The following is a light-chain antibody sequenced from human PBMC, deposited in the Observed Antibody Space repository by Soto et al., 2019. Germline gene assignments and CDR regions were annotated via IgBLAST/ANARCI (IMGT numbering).Light chain of an antibody. J-gene: IGKJ2*01. V-gene: IGKV2-30*01. CDR3: FQGTHWPYT. Sequence: DVVLTQSPLSLPVTLGQPASISCRSSQSLLYSDGTTYLNWFHQRPGQSPRRLVYQVFKRDSGVPDRFSGSGSGTDFTLTISRVEAEDVGIYICFQGTHWPYTFGPGTRLEIK. CDR1: QSLLYSDGTTY. CDR2: QVF.